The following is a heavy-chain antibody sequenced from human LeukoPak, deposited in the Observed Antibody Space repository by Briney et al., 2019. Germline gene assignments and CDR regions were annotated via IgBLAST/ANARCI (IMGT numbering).Heavy chain of an antibody. CDR3: ASLGATEGFDY. J-gene: IGHJ4*02. D-gene: IGHD1-26*01. V-gene: IGHV3-30*04. CDR1: GFTFSSYA. CDR2: ISYDGSNK. Sequence: QTGGSLRLSCAASGFTFSSYAMHWVRQAPGKGLEWVAVISYDGSNKYYADSVKGRFTTSRDNSKNTLYLQMNSLRAGDTAVYYCASLGATEGFDYWGQGTLVTVSS.